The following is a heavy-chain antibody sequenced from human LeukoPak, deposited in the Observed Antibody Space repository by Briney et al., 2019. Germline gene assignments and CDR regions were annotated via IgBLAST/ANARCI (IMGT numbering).Heavy chain of an antibody. Sequence: NPSETLSLTCTVSGYSISTGYYWDWIRQPPGKGLEWIGTFYHGVSTYYNPSLKSRVTISVDTSKNQFSLNLTSVTAASTAVFYLARVMSIAARLHTIFDYWGQGTLVTVSS. CDR3: ARVMSIAARLHTIFDY. CDR2: FYHGVST. CDR1: GYSISTGYY. D-gene: IGHD6-6*01. V-gene: IGHV4-38-2*02. J-gene: IGHJ4*02.